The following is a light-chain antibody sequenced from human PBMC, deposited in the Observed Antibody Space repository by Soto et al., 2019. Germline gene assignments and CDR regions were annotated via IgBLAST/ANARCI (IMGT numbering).Light chain of an antibody. CDR3: RSYTSSSTYV. Sequence: QSALTQPASVSGSPGQSITISCTGTSSDVGGYNYVSWYQQHPGKAPKLMIYEVSNRPSGLSNRFSGSKSGNTASLTIFGLQAEDEADYYCRSYTSSSTYVFGTGTKVTVL. V-gene: IGLV2-14*01. CDR1: SSDVGGYNY. CDR2: EVS. J-gene: IGLJ1*01.